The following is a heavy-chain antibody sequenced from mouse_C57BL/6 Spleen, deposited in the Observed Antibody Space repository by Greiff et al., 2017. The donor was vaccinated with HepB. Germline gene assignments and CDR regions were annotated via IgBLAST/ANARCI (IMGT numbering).Heavy chain of an antibody. CDR2: INYDGSST. Sequence: EVKLMESEGGLVQPGSSMKLSCTASGFTFSDYYMAWVRQVPEKGLEWVANINYDGSSTYYLDSLKSRFIISRDNAKNILYLQMSSLKSEDTATYYCARDKGDSTTAVWYFDVWGTGTTVTVSS. CDR3: ARDKGDSTTAVWYFDV. V-gene: IGHV5-16*01. D-gene: IGHD1-2*01. J-gene: IGHJ1*03. CDR1: GFTFSDYY.